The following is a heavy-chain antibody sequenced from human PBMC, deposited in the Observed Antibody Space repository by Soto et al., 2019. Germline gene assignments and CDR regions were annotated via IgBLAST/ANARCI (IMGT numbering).Heavy chain of an antibody. V-gene: IGHV4-59*08. CDR1: GGSISSYY. Sequence: SETLSLTCTVSGGSISSYYWSWIRQPPGKGLEWIGYIYYSGSTNYNPSLKSRVTISVDTSKNQFSLKLSSVTAADTAVYYCARRYGSYGFYYYGMDVWGPGTTVTVSS. D-gene: IGHD5-18*01. CDR3: ARRYGSYGFYYYGMDV. CDR2: IYYSGST. J-gene: IGHJ6*02.